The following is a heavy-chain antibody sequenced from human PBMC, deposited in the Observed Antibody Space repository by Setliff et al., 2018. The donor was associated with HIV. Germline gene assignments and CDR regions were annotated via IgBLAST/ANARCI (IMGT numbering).Heavy chain of an antibody. CDR2: INTSGST. J-gene: IGHJ3*02. D-gene: IGHD3-9*01. CDR3: ARVALLRYPEAFDI. V-gene: IGHV4-4*07. CDR1: GGSVSNYY. Sequence: SETLSLTCTVSGGSVSNYYWTWIRQSAGKGLEWIGHINTSGSTKYNPSLKSRLTMSVDSSGNQFSLTLTSVTAADTAMYYCARVALLRYPEAFDIWGQGTMVTVS.